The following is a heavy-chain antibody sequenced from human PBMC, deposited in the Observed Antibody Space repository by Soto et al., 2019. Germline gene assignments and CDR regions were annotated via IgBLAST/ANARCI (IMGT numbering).Heavy chain of an antibody. CDR2: IIPIFGTA. Sequence: SVKVSCKASGGTFSSYAISWVRQAPGQGLEWMGGIIPIFGTANYAQKFQGRVTITADESTSTAYMELSSLRSEDTAVYYCARVLAFSTVTTNDSDYWGQGTLVTVSS. V-gene: IGHV1-69*13. CDR3: ARVLAFSTVTTNDSDY. J-gene: IGHJ4*02. CDR1: GGTFSSYA. D-gene: IGHD4-4*01.